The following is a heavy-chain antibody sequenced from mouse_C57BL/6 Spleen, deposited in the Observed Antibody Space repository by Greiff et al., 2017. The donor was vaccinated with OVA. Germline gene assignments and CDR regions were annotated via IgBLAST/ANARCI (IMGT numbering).Heavy chain of an antibody. D-gene: IGHD2-5*01. CDR2: IHPNSGST. J-gene: IGHJ4*01. Sequence: QVQLQQPGAELVKPGASVKLSCKASGYTFTSYWMHWVKQRPGQGLEWIGMIHPNSGSTNYNEKFKSKATLTEDKSSSTAYMQLSSLTSEDSAVYYCAPSNLYAMDYWGQGTSVTVSS. V-gene: IGHV1-64*01. CDR1: GYTFTSYW. CDR3: APSNLYAMDY.